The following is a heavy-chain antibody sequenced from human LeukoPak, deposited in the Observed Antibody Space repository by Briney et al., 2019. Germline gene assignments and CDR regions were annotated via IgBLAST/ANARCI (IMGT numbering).Heavy chain of an antibody. D-gene: IGHD5-18*01. CDR2: ISAYDGNT. J-gene: IGHJ5*02. V-gene: IGHV1-18*01. CDR3: AREGSDTAHYNWFDP. Sequence: ASVKVSCKASGYSFTNYGINWVRQAPRQGLEWMGWISAYDGNTKYAQNFQGRVTMTTDTSTSTAYMELRSLRSDDTAVYYCAREGSDTAHYNWFDPWGQGTLVTVSS. CDR1: GYSFTNYG.